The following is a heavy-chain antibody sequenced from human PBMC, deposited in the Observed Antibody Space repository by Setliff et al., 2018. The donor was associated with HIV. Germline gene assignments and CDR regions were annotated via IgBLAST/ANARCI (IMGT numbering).Heavy chain of an antibody. CDR3: ASTGYSSGWSFDY. D-gene: IGHD6-19*01. V-gene: IGHV4-39*07. J-gene: IGHJ4*02. CDR1: RDSIRNGAYY. CDR2: IYYSGST. Sequence: PSETLSLTCTVSRDSIRNGAYYWGWIRQPPGKGLEWIGSIYYSGSTYYNPSLKSRVTISVDTSKNQFSLKLSSVTAADTAVYYCASTGYSSGWSFDYWGPGTLVTVSS.